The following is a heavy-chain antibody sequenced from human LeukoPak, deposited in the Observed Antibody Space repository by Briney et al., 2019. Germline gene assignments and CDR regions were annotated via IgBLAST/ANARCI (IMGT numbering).Heavy chain of an antibody. CDR2: INHSGST. J-gene: IGHJ4*02. V-gene: IGHV4-34*01. Sequence: PSETLSLTCAVYGRSFSGYYWSWIRQPPGKGLEWIGEINHSGSTNYNPSLKSRVTISVDTSRNQFSLKLRSATAADTAVYYCARAIVVVPAATSDYFDYWGQGTLVTVSS. CDR1: GRSFSGYY. CDR3: ARAIVVVPAATSDYFDY. D-gene: IGHD2-2*01.